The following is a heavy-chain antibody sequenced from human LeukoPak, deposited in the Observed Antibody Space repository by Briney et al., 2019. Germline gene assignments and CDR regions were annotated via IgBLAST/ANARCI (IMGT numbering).Heavy chain of an antibody. CDR1: GGSFSGYY. CDR3: ARDTYNWNVDAFDP. J-gene: IGHJ5*02. CDR2: INHSGST. V-gene: IGHV4-34*01. D-gene: IGHD1-20*01. Sequence: SETLSLTCAVYGGSFSGYYWSWIRHPPGKGLEWIGEINHSGSTNYNPSLKSRVTISVDTSKNQFSLKLSSVTAADTAIYYCARDTYNWNVDAFDPWGQGTLVTVSS.